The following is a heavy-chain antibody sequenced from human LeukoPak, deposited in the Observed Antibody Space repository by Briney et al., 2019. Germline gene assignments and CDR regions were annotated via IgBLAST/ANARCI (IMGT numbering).Heavy chain of an antibody. J-gene: IGHJ4*02. CDR2: IYTSGST. CDR1: GGSISSGSYC. D-gene: IGHD5-18*01. Sequence: PSQTLSLTCTVSGGSISSGSYCWSSIRQPAGKGLGWIGRIYTSGSTNYNPSLKSRVTISVDTSKNQFSLKLSSVTAADTAVYYCARDRGYSYGYFDYWGQGTLVTVSS. CDR3: ARDRGYSYGYFDY. V-gene: IGHV4-61*02.